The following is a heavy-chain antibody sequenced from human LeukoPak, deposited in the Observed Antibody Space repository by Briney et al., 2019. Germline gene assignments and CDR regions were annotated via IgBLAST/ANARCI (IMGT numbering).Heavy chain of an antibody. J-gene: IGHJ5*02. CDR1: GGSLSSNSNY. D-gene: IGHD3-10*01. Sequence: PSETLFLTCTVSGGSLSSNSNYWGWIRQPPGRGLEWIGSVYYSGSTYYNPSLKSRVTISVDPSKSQFSLKLNSVTAADTAVYFCAILGTGSSWGQGTLVTVSS. CDR2: VYYSGST. V-gene: IGHV4-39*01. CDR3: AILGTGSS.